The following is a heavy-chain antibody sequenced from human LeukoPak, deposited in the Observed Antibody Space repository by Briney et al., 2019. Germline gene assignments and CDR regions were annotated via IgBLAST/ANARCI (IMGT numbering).Heavy chain of an antibody. Sequence: GGSLRLSCAASGFTFSTYAMHWVRQAPGKGLEWVAFIRYDGSHKYYADSVKGRCTISRDNSKNTLYLQMNSLRVEDTAVYYCAKMDCSGGTCYSEVDYWGQGTLVTVSS. V-gene: IGHV3-30*02. CDR2: IRYDGSHK. D-gene: IGHD2-15*01. J-gene: IGHJ4*02. CDR3: AKMDCSGGTCYSEVDY. CDR1: GFTFSTYA.